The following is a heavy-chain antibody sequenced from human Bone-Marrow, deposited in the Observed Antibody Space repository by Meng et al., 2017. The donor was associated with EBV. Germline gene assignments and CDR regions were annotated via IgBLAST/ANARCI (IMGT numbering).Heavy chain of an antibody. CDR2: INTDAGNP. D-gene: IGHD2-2*02. CDR3: ARSRRPPFCSSTSCYTAGADY. Sequence: QVQLVQSGSELKKPXASVKVSCKAAGYTFTKNALNWVRQAPGQGLEWMGWINTDAGNPTYAQGFIGRFVFSLDTSVSTAYLQISSLKTEDTAVYYCARSRRPPFCSSTSCYTAGADYWGQGTLGTVSS. V-gene: IGHV7-4-1*02. CDR1: GYTFTKNA. J-gene: IGHJ4*02.